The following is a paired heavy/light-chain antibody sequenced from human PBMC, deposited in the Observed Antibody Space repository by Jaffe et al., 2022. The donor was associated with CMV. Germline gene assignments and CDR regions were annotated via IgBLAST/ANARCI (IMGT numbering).Light chain of an antibody. CDR2: DAS. CDR1: QSVSSY. V-gene: IGKV3-11*01. J-gene: IGKJ2*01. CDR3: QQRSNWPPGNT. Sequence: EIVLTQSPATLSLSPGERATLSCRASQSVSSYLAWYQQKPGQAPRLLIYDASNRATGIPARFSGSGSGTDFTLTISSLEPEDFAVYYCQQRSNWPPGNTFGQGTKLEIK.
Heavy chain of an antibody. Sequence: QVQLVQSGAEVKKPGSSVKVSCKASGGTFSSYAISWVRQAPGQGLEWMGGIIPIFGTANYAQKFQGRVTITADESTSTAYMELSSLRSEDTAVYYCARDRVGYCSGGSCFFYYYYGMDVWGQGTTVTVSS. CDR1: GGTFSSYA. V-gene: IGHV1-69*01. D-gene: IGHD2-15*01. CDR3: ARDRVGYCSGGSCFFYYYYGMDV. J-gene: IGHJ6*02. CDR2: IIPIFGTA.